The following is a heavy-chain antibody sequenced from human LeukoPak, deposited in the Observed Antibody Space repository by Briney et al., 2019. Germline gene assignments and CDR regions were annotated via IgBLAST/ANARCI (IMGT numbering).Heavy chain of an antibody. CDR3: ARDFHDGYSYGDAFDI. V-gene: IGHV1-46*01. Sequence: ASVKVSCKASGHTFTSYYMHWVRQAPGQGLEWMGIINPSGGSTSYAQKFQGRVTMTRDTSTSTVYMELSSLRSEDTTVYYCARDFHDGYSYGDAFDIWGQGTMVTVSS. CDR1: GHTFTSYY. CDR2: INPSGGST. J-gene: IGHJ3*02. D-gene: IGHD5-18*01.